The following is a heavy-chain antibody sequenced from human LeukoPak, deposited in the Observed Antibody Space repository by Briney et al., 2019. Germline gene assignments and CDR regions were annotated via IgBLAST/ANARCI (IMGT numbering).Heavy chain of an antibody. V-gene: IGHV3-48*01. CDR3: AKDPGYSSGWGPFDY. Sequence: PGGSLRLSCAASGFTFSSYSMNWVRQAPGKGLEWVSYISSSSSTIYYADSVKGRFTISRDNAKNSLYLQMNSLRAEDTAVYYCAKDPGYSSGWGPFDYWGQGTLVTVSS. J-gene: IGHJ4*02. CDR1: GFTFSSYS. CDR2: ISSSSSTI. D-gene: IGHD6-19*01.